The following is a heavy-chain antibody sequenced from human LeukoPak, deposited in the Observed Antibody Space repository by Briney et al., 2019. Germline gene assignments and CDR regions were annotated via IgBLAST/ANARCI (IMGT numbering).Heavy chain of an antibody. J-gene: IGHJ4*02. D-gene: IGHD3-22*01. V-gene: IGHV3-23*01. CDR1: GFTFNSYA. CDR2: ISGSGGST. Sequence: GGSLRLSCAASGFTFNSYAMSWVRQAPGKGLEWVSAISGSGGSTYYADSVKGRFTISRDNSKNTLYLQMNSLRAEDTAVYYCAKDQDYYDSSGLFGYWGQGTLVTVSS. CDR3: AKDQDYYDSSGLFGY.